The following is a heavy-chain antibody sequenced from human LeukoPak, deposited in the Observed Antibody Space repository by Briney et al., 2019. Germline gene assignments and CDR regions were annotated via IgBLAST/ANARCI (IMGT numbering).Heavy chain of an antibody. J-gene: IGHJ4*02. CDR3: AKEYLVTPYFDY. D-gene: IGHD4-23*01. V-gene: IGHV3-23*01. Sequence: QTGGSLRLSCAASGFTFSSYGMSWVRQAPGKGLEWVSAISGSGGSTYYADSVKGRFTISRDNSKNTLYLQMNSLRAEDTAVYYCAKEYLVTPYFDYWGQGTLVTVSS. CDR1: GFTFSSYG. CDR2: ISGSGGST.